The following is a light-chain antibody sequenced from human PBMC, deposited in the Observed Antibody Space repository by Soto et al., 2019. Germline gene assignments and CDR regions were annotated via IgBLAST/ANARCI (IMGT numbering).Light chain of an antibody. V-gene: IGKV1-5*03. J-gene: IGKJ1*01. CDR2: KAS. CDR3: QQYHTWWT. CDR1: QSINVW. Sequence: DIQMTQSPSTLSASIGDRVTITCRASQSINVWVAWYQQKPGKAPKLLIYKASSLESGVPSRFSGSGSGTEFTLTISSLQPADVATYYCQQYHTWWTFGQGNKVEIK.